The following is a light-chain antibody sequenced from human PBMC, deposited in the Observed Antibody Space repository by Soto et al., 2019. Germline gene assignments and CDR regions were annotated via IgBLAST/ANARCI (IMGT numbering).Light chain of an antibody. CDR3: NSQRSSGTRV. J-gene: IGLJ1*01. V-gene: IGLV2-14*01. Sequence: QSALTQPASVSGSPGQSITISCIGSSSDVGGYKHVSWYQHHPGKAPKLMIYEVSNRPSGVSNRFSGSKSGYTASLTISGLQAEDEADYYCNSQRSSGTRVFGTGTKLTVL. CDR1: SSDVGGYKH. CDR2: EVS.